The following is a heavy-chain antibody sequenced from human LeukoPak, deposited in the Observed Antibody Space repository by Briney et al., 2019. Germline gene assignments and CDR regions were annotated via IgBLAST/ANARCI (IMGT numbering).Heavy chain of an antibody. CDR2: ISAYNGNT. CDR3: ARAPLLVGATNWFDP. Sequence: ASVKVSCKASGYTFTGYYMHWVRQAPGQGLEWMGWISAYNGNTNYAQKLQGRVTMTTDTSTSTAYMELRSLRSDDTAVYYCARAPLLVGATNWFDPWGQGTLVTVSS. D-gene: IGHD1-26*01. CDR1: GYTFTGYY. V-gene: IGHV1-18*04. J-gene: IGHJ5*02.